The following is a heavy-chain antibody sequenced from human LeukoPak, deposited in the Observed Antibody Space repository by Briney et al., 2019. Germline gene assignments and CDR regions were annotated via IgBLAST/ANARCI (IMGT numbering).Heavy chain of an antibody. J-gene: IGHJ5*02. CDR1: GFTFSHYA. D-gene: IGHD1-14*01. Sequence: GGSLRLSCATSGFTFSHYAIHWIRQAPGKGLEWVAVISHNGNTNYADSVKGRFAMSRDNSNNTASLEMSGMSAEDTAVYYCSGGKTWGQGTLVTVSS. V-gene: IGHV3-30*09. CDR2: ISHNGNT. CDR3: SGGKT.